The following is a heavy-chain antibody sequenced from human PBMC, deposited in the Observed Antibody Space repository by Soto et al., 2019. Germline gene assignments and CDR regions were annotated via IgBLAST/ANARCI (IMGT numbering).Heavy chain of an antibody. J-gene: IGHJ3*02. V-gene: IGHV1-24*01. CDR2: FDPEDGET. CDR1: GYTLTELS. D-gene: IGHD2-8*01. Sequence: ASVKVSCKVSGYTLTELSMHWVRQAPGKGLEWKGGFDPEDGETIYAQKYQGRVTMTEDTSTDTAYMELSSLRSEDTAVYYCATSGILYPEPGRGMDFDIWGQGTMVTVSS. CDR3: ATSGILYPEPGRGMDFDI.